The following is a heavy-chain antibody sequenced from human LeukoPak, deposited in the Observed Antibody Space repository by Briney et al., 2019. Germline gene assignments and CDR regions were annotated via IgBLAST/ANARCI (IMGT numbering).Heavy chain of an antibody. CDR3: ARDVYQLLNICDY. J-gene: IGHJ4*02. Sequence: GGSLRLSCAASGFTFSSYSMNWVRQAPGKGLEWVSYISSSSSTIYYADSVKGRFTISRDNAKNSLYLQMNSLRAEDTAVYYCARDVYQLLNICDYWGQGTLVTVSS. CDR2: ISSSSSTI. CDR1: GFTFSSYS. D-gene: IGHD2-2*01. V-gene: IGHV3-48*04.